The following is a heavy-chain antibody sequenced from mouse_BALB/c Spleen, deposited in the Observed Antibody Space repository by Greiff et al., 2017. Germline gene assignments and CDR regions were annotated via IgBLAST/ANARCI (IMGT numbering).Heavy chain of an antibody. D-gene: IGHD1-1*01. V-gene: IGHV5-6-5*01. J-gene: IGHJ2*01. CDR2: ISSGGST. CDR1: GFTFSSYA. CDR3: ARDYYGRGDYFDY. Sequence: EVKLMESGGGLVKPGGSLKLSCAASGFTFSSYAMSWVRQTPEKRLEWVASISSGGSTYYPDSVKGRFTISRDNARNILYLQMSSLKSEDTAMYYCARDYYGRGDYFDYWGQGTTLTVSS.